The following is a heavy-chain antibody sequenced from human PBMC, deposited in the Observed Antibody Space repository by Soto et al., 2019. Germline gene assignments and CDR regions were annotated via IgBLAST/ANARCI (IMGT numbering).Heavy chain of an antibody. D-gene: IGHD2-2*01. J-gene: IGHJ4*02. V-gene: IGHV3-23*01. CDR3: AKEEVEGYDPN. CDR1: GFTFSSYA. Sequence: EVQLLESGGGLVQPGGSLRLSCAASGFTFSSYAMSWVRQAPGKGLAWVSAISGSGGSTYYADSVKGRFTISRDNSKNTLYLKMSSLRAEDTAVYYCAKEEVEGYDPNWGQGTLVTVSS. CDR2: ISGSGGST.